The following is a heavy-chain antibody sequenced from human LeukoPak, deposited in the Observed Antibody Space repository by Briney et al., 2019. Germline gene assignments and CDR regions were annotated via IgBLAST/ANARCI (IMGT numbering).Heavy chain of an antibody. Sequence: GGSLRLSCAASGFTFSSYWMHWVRQAPGKGLVWVSRINSDGSSTSYADSVKGRFTISRDNAKNSLYLQMNSLRAEDTAVYYCARDQSNSRYHGAFDIWGQGTMVTVSS. CDR3: ARDQSNSRYHGAFDI. D-gene: IGHD6-19*01. V-gene: IGHV3-74*01. J-gene: IGHJ3*02. CDR1: GFTFSSYW. CDR2: INSDGSST.